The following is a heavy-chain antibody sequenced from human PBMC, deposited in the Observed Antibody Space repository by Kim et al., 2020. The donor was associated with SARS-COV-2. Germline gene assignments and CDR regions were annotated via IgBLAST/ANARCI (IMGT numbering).Heavy chain of an antibody. J-gene: IGHJ4*02. CDR1: GGTFSSYA. CDR3: ASGYCSGGNCYTIDY. Sequence: SVKVSCKASGGTFSSYAISWVRQAPGQGLEWMGGIIPIFGTANYAQKFQGRLTITADKSTSTAYMEVSSLRSEDTAVYYCASGYCSGGNCYTIDYWGQGTLVTVSS. D-gene: IGHD2-15*01. CDR2: IIPIFGTA. V-gene: IGHV1-69*06.